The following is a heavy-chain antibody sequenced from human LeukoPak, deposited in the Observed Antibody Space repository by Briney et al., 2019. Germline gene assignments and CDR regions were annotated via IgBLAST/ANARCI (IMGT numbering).Heavy chain of an antibody. V-gene: IGHV3-7*01. CDR1: GYTFTSYG. CDR2: IKKDGSEE. Sequence: SCKASGYTFTSYGMSWVRQAPGKGLEWVDNIKKDGSEEYYVASVKGRFNIFRDHTKTSLYLQMNCLTAEDTAVYYCASDLSGVTGYTYVRGIDYWGQGTLVTVSS. D-gene: IGHD5-18*01. CDR3: ASDLSGVTGYTYVRGIDY. J-gene: IGHJ4*02.